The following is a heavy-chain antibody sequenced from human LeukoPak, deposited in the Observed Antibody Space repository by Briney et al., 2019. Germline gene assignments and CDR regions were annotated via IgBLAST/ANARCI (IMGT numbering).Heavy chain of an antibody. V-gene: IGHV4-59*12. Sequence: SETLSLACTVSGGSISSYYWSWIRQPPGKGLEWIGYIYHSGSTYSNPSLKSRVTISVDRSKNQFSLKLSSVAAADTAVYYCARTMITFEGVIGLHDYWGQGTLVTVSS. CDR1: GGSISSYY. D-gene: IGHD3-16*02. J-gene: IGHJ4*02. CDR3: ARTMITFEGVIGLHDY. CDR2: IYHSGST.